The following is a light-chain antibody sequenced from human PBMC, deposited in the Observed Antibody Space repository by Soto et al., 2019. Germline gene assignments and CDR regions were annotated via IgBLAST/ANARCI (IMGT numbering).Light chain of an antibody. V-gene: IGKV3-15*01. Sequence: EIVMTQSPAILSVSPGDRVTLSCRASQSVGSNLAWYQEKPGQAPRLLIYGASTRATGISARFSGSGSGTEFTLTISSLQSEDYALYYCQQYKKWPTFGQGTKVEIK. CDR3: QQYKKWPT. J-gene: IGKJ1*01. CDR1: QSVGSN. CDR2: GAS.